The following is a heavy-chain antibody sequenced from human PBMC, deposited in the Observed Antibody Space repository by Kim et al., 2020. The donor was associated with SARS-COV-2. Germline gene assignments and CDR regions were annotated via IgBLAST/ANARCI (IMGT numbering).Heavy chain of an antibody. CDR3: ARSLYCSSTSCFYGMDV. J-gene: IGHJ6*02. Sequence: GGSLRLSCAASGFTFSTYEMNWVRQAPGKGLEWISYISTSGSTIYYADSVKGRFTISRDNAKSSLSLQMNGLRAEDTAVYYCARSLYCSSTSCFYGMDVWGQGTTVTVSS. V-gene: IGHV3-48*03. CDR2: ISTSGSTI. CDR1: GFTFSTYE. D-gene: IGHD2-2*01.